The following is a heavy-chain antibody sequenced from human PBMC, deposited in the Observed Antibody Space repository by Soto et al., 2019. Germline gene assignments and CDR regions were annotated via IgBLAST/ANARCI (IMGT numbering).Heavy chain of an antibody. J-gene: IGHJ4*02. CDR3: AREGVHNYTEYYFDY. V-gene: IGHV3-21*06. CDR2: ISGIRDYI. D-gene: IGHD3-10*01. Sequence: GGSLRLSCAASGFTFSYYPLHWVRRAPGKGLEWVSSISGIRDYIRYADSVKGRFTISRDNAKTSLYLQMNSLTAEDTAVYYCAREGVHNYTEYYFDYWGQGTLVTVSS. CDR1: GFTFSYYP.